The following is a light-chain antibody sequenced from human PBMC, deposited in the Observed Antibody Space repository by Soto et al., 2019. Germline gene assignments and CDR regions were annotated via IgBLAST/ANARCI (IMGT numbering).Light chain of an antibody. Sequence: EIVLTQSPATLSLSPGERATLSCRASQSVSYYLAWYHKKPGQAPRLLIYDASNRATGISARFSGSGSGTDFALTISSLEPEDFAVYYCQQRSNWSGTFGQGTKLEI. CDR3: QQRSNWSGT. J-gene: IGKJ2*01. CDR2: DAS. V-gene: IGKV3-11*01. CDR1: QSVSYY.